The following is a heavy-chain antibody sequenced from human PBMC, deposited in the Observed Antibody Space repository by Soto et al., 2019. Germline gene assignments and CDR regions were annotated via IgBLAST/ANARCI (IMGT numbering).Heavy chain of an antibody. J-gene: IGHJ5*02. CDR2: IGTAGDT. CDR1: GFTFSSYD. V-gene: IGHV3-13*01. D-gene: IGHD2-2*01. Sequence: GGSLRLSCAASGFTFSSYDMHWVRQATGKGLEWVSAIGTAGDTYYPGSVKGRFTISRENAKNSLYLQMNGLRAGDTAVYYCARSSSTTGKNWFDPWGQGTLVTVSS. CDR3: ARSSSTTGKNWFDP.